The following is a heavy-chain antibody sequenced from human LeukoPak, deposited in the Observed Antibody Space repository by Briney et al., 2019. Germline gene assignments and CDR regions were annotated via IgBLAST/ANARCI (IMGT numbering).Heavy chain of an antibody. J-gene: IGHJ4*02. CDR1: GFTFSSYA. Sequence: GGSLRLSCAASGFTFSSYAMSWVRQAPGKGLEWVSAISGSGGSTYYADYVKGRFTISRDNSKSTLYLQMNSLRAEDTGVYYCGKVLRWDMYRSGWFDYWGQGTLVTVSS. CDR3: GKVLRWDMYRSGWFDY. CDR2: ISGSGGST. D-gene: IGHD6-19*01. V-gene: IGHV3-23*01.